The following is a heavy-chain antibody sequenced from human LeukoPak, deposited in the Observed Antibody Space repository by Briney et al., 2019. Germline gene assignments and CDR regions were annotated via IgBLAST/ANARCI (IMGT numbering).Heavy chain of an antibody. J-gene: IGHJ3*02. CDR2: IFHSGST. D-gene: IGHD4-23*01. CDR1: GGSISSYY. CDR3: ARGLYGGNLFEAFDI. Sequence: SETLSLTCTVSGGSISSYYWSWIRQPPGKGLEWIGNIFHSGSTNYNPSLKSRVTISVDTSKNQFSLKLSSVTAADTAVYYCARGLYGGNLFEAFDIWGQGTMVTVSS. V-gene: IGHV4-59*01.